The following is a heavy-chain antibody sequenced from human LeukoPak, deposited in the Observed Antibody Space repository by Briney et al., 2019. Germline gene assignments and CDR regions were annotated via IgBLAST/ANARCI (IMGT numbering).Heavy chain of an antibody. V-gene: IGHV3-30*02. CDR1: GFTFSSYG. CDR3: AKDVSGYFDY. J-gene: IGHJ4*02. D-gene: IGHD1-26*01. CDR2: IRYDGSNK. Sequence: PGGSLRLSCAASGFTFSSYGMHWVRQAPGKGLERVAFIRYDGSNKYYADSVKGRFTISRDNSKNTLYLQMNSLKAEDTAVYYCAKDVSGYFDYWGQGTLVTVSS.